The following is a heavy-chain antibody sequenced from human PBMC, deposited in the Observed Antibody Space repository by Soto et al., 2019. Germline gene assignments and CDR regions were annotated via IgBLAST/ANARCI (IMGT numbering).Heavy chain of an antibody. J-gene: IGHJ6*02. V-gene: IGHV3-33*01. CDR3: ARDGVLPSLLAVAGQRGSYYYYGMDV. CDR2: IWYDGSNK. Sequence: GGSLRLSCAASGFTFSSYGMHWVRQAPGKGLEWVAVIWYDGSNKYYADSVKGRFTISRDNSKNTLYLQMNSLRAEDTAVYYCARDGVLPSLLAVAGQRGSYYYYGMDVWGQGTTVTVSS. CDR1: GFTFSSYG. D-gene: IGHD6-19*01.